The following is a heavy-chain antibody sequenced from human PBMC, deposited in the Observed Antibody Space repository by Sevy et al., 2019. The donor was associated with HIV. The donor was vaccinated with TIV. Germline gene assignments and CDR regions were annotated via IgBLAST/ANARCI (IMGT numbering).Heavy chain of an antibody. CDR1: GFTFNNYA. Sequence: GGSLRLSCAASGFTFNNYAMSWVRQAPGKGLEWVSVISYSGASTYYANSVKGQFTISRDNSKNTRYLQMNSLRAEDTAVYYCAKDRVSGSYYAEDLDYWCQGTLVTVSS. CDR2: ISYSGAST. D-gene: IGHD1-26*01. J-gene: IGHJ4*02. CDR3: AKDRVSGSYYAEDLDY. V-gene: IGHV3-23*01.